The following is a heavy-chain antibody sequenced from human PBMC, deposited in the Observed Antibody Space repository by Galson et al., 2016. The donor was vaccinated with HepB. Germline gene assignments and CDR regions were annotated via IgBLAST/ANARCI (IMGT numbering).Heavy chain of an antibody. J-gene: IGHJ4*02. CDR1: GASISSYY. CDR2: FYNSGSS. CDR3: VRGVHTLDR. D-gene: IGHD2-2*03. Sequence: ETLSLTCTVSGASISSYYWSWIRQPPGKTLEWIGYFYNSGSSNYNPSLKSRVTISGDTSKNQFSLKLSSVTAADTAVYYYVRGVHTLDRWGQGSLVTVSS. V-gene: IGHV4-4*08.